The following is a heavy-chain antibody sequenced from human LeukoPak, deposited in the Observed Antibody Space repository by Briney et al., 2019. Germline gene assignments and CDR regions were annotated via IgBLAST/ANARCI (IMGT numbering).Heavy chain of an antibody. Sequence: GESLKISCKTSGYKFSDYWIGWVRQMPGKGLEWMGIIYPGDSDTRYSPSFQGQVTISADKSISTAYLQWSSLKASDTAMYYCARHSLYGNFVGGYYYYMDVWGKGTTVTVSS. V-gene: IGHV5-51*01. D-gene: IGHD1-7*01. J-gene: IGHJ6*03. CDR3: ARHSLYGNFVGGYYYYMDV. CDR1: GYKFSDYW. CDR2: IYPGDSDT.